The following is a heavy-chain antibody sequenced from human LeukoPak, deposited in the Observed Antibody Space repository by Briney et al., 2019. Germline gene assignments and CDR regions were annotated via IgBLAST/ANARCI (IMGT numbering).Heavy chain of an antibody. CDR2: INPNSGGS. D-gene: IGHD1-1*01. Sequence: AASVKVSCKASGYRFSGYYMYWVRQAPGQGLEWMGWINPNSGGSKYAQKFQGRVTMTRDTSISTAYMELNNLRSDDTAVYYCERWNDPTQNYYHYGMDVWGQGTTVTVSS. V-gene: IGHV1-2*02. CDR3: ERWNDPTQNYYHYGMDV. J-gene: IGHJ6*02. CDR1: GYRFSGYY.